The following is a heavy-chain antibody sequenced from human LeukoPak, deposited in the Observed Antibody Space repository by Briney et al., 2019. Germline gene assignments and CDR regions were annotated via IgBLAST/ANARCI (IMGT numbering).Heavy chain of an antibody. J-gene: IGHJ6*03. D-gene: IGHD3-10*01. CDR3: AREPSITMVRGEQNYYYYYMDV. CDR2: IIPIFGTA. V-gene: IGHV1-69*05. Sequence: ASVMVSCKASVGTFSSYAISWVRQAPGQGLEWLGGIIPIFGTANYAQKFQGRVTITTDESTSTAYMELSSLRSEDTAVYYCAREPSITMVRGEQNYYYYYMDVWGKGTTVTVSS. CDR1: VGTFSSYA.